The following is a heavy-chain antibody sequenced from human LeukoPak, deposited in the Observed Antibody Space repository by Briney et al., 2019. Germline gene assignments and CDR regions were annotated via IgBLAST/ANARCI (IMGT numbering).Heavy chain of an antibody. V-gene: IGHV4-30-2*01. CDR3: ARGQYPSSAYDSSGYCDY. CDR2: IYHSGST. J-gene: IGHJ4*02. CDR1: GGSISSGGYS. D-gene: IGHD3-22*01. Sequence: ASETLSLTCAVSGGSISSGGYSWSWIRQPPGKGLEWIGYIYHSGSTYYNPSLKSRVTISVDRSKNQFSLKLSSVTAADTAVYYCARGQYPSSAYDSSGYCDYWGQGTLVTVSS.